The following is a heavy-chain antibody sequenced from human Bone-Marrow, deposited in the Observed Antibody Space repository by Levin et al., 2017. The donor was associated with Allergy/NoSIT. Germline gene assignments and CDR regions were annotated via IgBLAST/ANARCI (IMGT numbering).Heavy chain of an antibody. CDR2: INSGGYTM. CDR3: VREQGTTLGVAYAFDI. Sequence: GGSLRLSCAASGFTFSDYNMNWVRLAPGKGLEWVSFINSGGYTMYYADSVRGRFTISRDSAKNSLSLHMDSLRAEDTAVYYCVREQGTTLGVAYAFDIWGQGTVVTVS. V-gene: IGHV3-48*01. J-gene: IGHJ3*02. D-gene: IGHD3-3*01. CDR1: GFTFSDYN.